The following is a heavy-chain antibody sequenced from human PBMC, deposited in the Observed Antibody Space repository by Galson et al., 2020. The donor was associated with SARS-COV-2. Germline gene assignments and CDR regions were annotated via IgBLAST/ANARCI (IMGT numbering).Heavy chain of an antibody. D-gene: IGHD3-10*01. CDR1: GFTFTHYA. CDR2: LSSDGSRI. J-gene: IGHJ6*02. V-gene: IGHV3-30-3*01. Sequence: GGSLRLSCAASGFTFTHYAMPWVRQAPGKGLEWVAVLSSDGSRIYYAASVKGRFTISRDNSKNTLSLQINSLRPEDTAVYYCARGGPFGSGSYDSPTYYYYAMDVWGQGTTVTVSS. CDR3: ARGGPFGSGSYDSPTYYYYAMDV.